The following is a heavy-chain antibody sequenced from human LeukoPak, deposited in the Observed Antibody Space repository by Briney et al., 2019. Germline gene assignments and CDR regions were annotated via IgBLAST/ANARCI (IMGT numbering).Heavy chain of an antibody. CDR3: ARKFLGSRGYYFDY. D-gene: IGHD3-10*01. Sequence: RASVKVSCKASGYTFTTYGINWVRQATGQGLEWMGWMNPNSGNTGYAQKFQGRVTMTRNTSISTAYMELSSLRSEDTAVYYCARKFLGSRGYYFDYWGQGTLVTVSS. CDR2: MNPNSGNT. J-gene: IGHJ4*02. CDR1: GYTFTTYG. V-gene: IGHV1-8*01.